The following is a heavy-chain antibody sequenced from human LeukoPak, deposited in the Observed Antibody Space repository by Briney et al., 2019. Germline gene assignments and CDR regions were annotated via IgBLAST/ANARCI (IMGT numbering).Heavy chain of an antibody. D-gene: IGHD2-21*02. V-gene: IGHV4-61*01. CDR1: GGSISSSSYY. Sequence: NPSETLSLTCTVSGGSISSSSYYWSWIRQPPGKGLEWIGYIYYSGSTNYNPSRKSRVTISVDTSKNQFSLKLSSVTAADTAVYYCARGYPGCGGDCYSDYWGQGTLVTVSS. J-gene: IGHJ4*02. CDR3: ARGYPGCGGDCYSDY. CDR2: IYYSGST.